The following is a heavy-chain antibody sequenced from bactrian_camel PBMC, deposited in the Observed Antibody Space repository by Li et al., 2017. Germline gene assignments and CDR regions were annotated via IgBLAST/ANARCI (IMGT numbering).Heavy chain of an antibody. CDR2: IRRDGGET. D-gene: IGHD2*01. CDR1: GHSRGSNC. J-gene: IGHJ4*01. V-gene: IGHV3S32*01. CDR3: AADPRVTRYSGTWLQPPAYTY. Sequence: DVQLVESGGGSVQAGGSLRLSCKVSGHSRGSNCVGWYRLPPGRAPAEREGIAAIRRDGGETWYAASVKGRFTISRDSVKDTLYLQMNNLKPEVTAMYYCAADPRVTRYSGTWLQPPAYTYWGQGTQVTVS.